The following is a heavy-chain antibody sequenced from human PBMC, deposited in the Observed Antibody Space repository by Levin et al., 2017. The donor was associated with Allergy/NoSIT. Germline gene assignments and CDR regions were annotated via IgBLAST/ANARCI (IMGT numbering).Heavy chain of an antibody. V-gene: IGHV3-53*01. J-gene: IGHJ4*02. CDR1: GFTVSRSY. CDR3: ARDRAEYDILTGYLN. D-gene: IGHD3-9*01. CDR2: IYSGGTT. Sequence: PGGSLRLSCAASGFTVSRSYMSWVRQSPGKGLEWVSMIYSGGTTLYADSVKGRFTISRDTSKNTVYLQMTSLRADDTAKYYCARDRAEYDILTGYLNWGQGTLVTVSS.